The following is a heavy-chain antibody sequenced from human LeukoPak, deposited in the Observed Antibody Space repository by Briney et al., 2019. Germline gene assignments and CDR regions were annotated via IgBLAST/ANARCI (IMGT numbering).Heavy chain of an antibody. CDR2: ISASGSTI. CDR3: ARGWLQLDY. J-gene: IGHJ4*02. D-gene: IGHD5-24*01. Sequence: GGSLRLSCAASGFTFSSYEMNWVRQAPGKGLEWVSYISASGSTIHYADSVKGRFTISRDNAKNSLYLRMNSLRAEDTAVYYCARGWLQLDYWGQGTLVTVPS. CDR1: GFTFSSYE. V-gene: IGHV3-48*03.